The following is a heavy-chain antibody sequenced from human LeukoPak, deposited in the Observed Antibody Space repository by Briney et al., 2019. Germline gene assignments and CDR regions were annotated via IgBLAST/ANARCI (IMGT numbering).Heavy chain of an antibody. CDR1: GFTFSIYD. D-gene: IGHD6-19*01. CDR3: AGGRRGTGLSFDY. J-gene: IGHJ4*02. Sequence: GGSLRLSCAASGFTFSIYDMHWVRQATGKGLEWVSSIGTASGDTYYPNSIAGRFTISREDATQSVYLQMNSLRVGDTAVYYCAGGRRGTGLSFDYWGQGILVTVSS. CDR2: IGTASGDT. V-gene: IGHV3-13*01.